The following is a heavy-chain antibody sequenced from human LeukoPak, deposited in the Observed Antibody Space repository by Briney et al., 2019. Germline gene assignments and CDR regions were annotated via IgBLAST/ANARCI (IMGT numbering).Heavy chain of an antibody. V-gene: IGHV1-2*02. CDR3: ARGSWIQRSWFDP. CDR1: GYTFTGYY. CDR2: INPNSGGT. J-gene: IGHJ5*02. D-gene: IGHD5-18*01. Sequence: ASVKVSCKASGYTFTGYYMHWVRQAPGQGLEWMGWINPNSGGTNYAQKFQGRVTMTRDTSICTAYMELSRLRSDDTAVYYCARGSWIQRSWFDPWGQGTLVTVSS.